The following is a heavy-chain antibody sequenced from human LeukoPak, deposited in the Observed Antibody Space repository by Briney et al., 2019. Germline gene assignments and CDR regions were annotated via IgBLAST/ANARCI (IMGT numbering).Heavy chain of an antibody. Sequence: SETLSLTCTVSGGSISSSSYYWGWIRQPPGKGLEWIGNIYYSGSTYYNPSLKSRVAISVDTSKNQFSLKLTSMTAADTAVYYCARGRTGAAALDFWGPGTLVTVSS. CDR1: GGSISSSSYY. CDR2: IYYSGST. D-gene: IGHD2-2*01. CDR3: ARGRTGAAALDF. V-gene: IGHV4-39*07. J-gene: IGHJ4*02.